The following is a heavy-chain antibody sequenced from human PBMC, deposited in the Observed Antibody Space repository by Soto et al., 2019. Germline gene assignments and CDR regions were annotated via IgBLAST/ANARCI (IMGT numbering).Heavy chain of an antibody. D-gene: IGHD2-2*02. CDR2: FDPEDGET. J-gene: IGHJ4*02. Sequence: SSVKVSCKVSGYTLTELSMHWVRQAPGKGLEWMGGFDPEDGETIYAQKFQGRVTMTEDTSTDTAYMELSSLRSEDTAVYYCATDRCSSTSFYIIYWGQGTLVTVSS. CDR3: ATDRCSSTSFYIIY. V-gene: IGHV1-24*01. CDR1: GYTLTELS.